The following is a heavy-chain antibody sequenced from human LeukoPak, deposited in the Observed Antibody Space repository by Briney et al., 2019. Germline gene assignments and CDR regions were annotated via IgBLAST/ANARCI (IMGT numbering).Heavy chain of an antibody. J-gene: IGHJ4*02. V-gene: IGHV4-34*01. Sequence: SETLSLTCAVYGGSFSGYYWSWIRQPPGKGLEWIGEINHSGSTNYNPSLKSRVTISVDTSKNQFSLKLSSVTAADTAVYYCARGHYYGSGSLGYWGQGTLVTVSS. CDR2: INHSGST. CDR1: GGSFSGYY. CDR3: ARGHYYGSGSLGY. D-gene: IGHD3-10*01.